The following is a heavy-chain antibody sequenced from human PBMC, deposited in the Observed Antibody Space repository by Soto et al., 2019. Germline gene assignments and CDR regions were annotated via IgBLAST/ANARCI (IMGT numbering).Heavy chain of an antibody. CDR1: GVTVSSGAYY. D-gene: IGHD6-6*01. Sequence: PSETLSLTCTVSGVTVSSGAYYWSWIRQHPGKGLEWIGNIYYTGSTYYNPSLKSRVTISVDTSKNQFSLKLSSVTAADTAVFYCARHRARNWFDPWGQGTLVTVSS. J-gene: IGHJ5*02. V-gene: IGHV4-39*01. CDR3: ARHRARNWFDP. CDR2: IYYTGST.